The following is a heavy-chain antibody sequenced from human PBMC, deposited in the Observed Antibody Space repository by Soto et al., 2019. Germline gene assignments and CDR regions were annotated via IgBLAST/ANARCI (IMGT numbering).Heavy chain of an antibody. CDR1: GYSFSNYY. J-gene: IGHJ6*02. CDR2: INPTGGST. D-gene: IGHD1-20*01. CDR3: ARDPYNPKWYYGMDV. Sequence: QVQLVQSGAEVKKPGASVKVSCKASGYSFSNYYMHWVRQAPGQGLEWMGLINPTGGSTAYAQRFQGRVNMTRDTSTSTVYMELSSLRSDDTAVYYCARDPYNPKWYYGMDVWGQGTTVTVSS. V-gene: IGHV1-46*01.